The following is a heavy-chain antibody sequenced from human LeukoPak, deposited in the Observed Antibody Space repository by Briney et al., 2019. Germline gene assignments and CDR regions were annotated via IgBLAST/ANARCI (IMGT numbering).Heavy chain of an antibody. Sequence: QPGGSLRLSCAASGFTFSSYWMSWVRQAPGKGLEWVSRIKYDASSTSYADSVKGRFTISRDNAKNTLYLQMNSLRAEDTAVYYCARGATYAYYQDYWGQGTLVTVSS. CDR1: GFTFSSYW. CDR3: ARGATYAYYQDY. V-gene: IGHV3-74*01. J-gene: IGHJ4*02. CDR2: IKYDASST. D-gene: IGHD1-26*01.